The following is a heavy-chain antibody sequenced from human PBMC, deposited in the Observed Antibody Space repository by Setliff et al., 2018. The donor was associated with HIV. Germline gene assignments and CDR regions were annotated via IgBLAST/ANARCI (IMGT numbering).Heavy chain of an antibody. CDR2: FDPEDGET. Sequence: ASVKVSCKASGYTLTELSMHWVRQAPGKGLEWMGGFDPEDGETIYAQKFQGRVTMTEDTSTDTAYMELSSLRSEDTAVYYCATAYKNTYYYGSGSNKDNWFDPWGQGTRVTVSS. J-gene: IGHJ5*02. CDR1: GYTLTELS. CDR3: ATAYKNTYYYGSGSNKDNWFDP. V-gene: IGHV1-24*01. D-gene: IGHD3-10*01.